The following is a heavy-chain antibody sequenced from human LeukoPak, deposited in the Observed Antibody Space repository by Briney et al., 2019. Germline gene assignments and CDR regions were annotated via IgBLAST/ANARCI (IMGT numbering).Heavy chain of an antibody. Sequence: PGGSLRLSCAASGFTFSSYDMHWVRQAAGKGLEWVSAIGTAGDTYYPGSVKGRFTISRENAKNSLYLQMNSLRAGDTAVYYCARGHWGMVRGVIASDHDAFDIWGQGTMVTVSS. D-gene: IGHD3-10*01. CDR3: ARGHWGMVRGVIASDHDAFDI. V-gene: IGHV3-13*01. J-gene: IGHJ3*02. CDR1: GFTFSSYD. CDR2: IGTAGDT.